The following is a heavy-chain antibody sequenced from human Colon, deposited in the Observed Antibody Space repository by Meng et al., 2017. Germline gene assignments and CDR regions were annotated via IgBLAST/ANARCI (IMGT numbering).Heavy chain of an antibody. J-gene: IGHJ4*02. V-gene: IGHV6-1*01. D-gene: IGHD3-16*02. CDR2: TYYRAKWNH. CDR1: GDSVSSKTAV. Sequence: QPQLQQSGPGLGKPSQTLSLTFAISGDSVSSKTAVWNWIRQSPSRGLEWLGRTYYRAKWNHDYAESLRGRITINPDTSNNQISLQLNSVTPEDTAVYYCTRGLEFYRFEYWGQGTLVTVSS. CDR3: TRGLEFYRFEY.